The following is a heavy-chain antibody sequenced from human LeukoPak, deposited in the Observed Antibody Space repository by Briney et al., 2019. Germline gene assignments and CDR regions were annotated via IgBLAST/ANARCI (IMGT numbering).Heavy chain of an antibody. CDR2: IYYSGST. CDR3: ASSIVVVPAAIGGGWFDP. Sequence: SETLSHTCTVSGGSISSSSYYWGWIRQPPGNGLEWIGSIYYSGSTYYNPSLKSRVTISVDTSKNQFSLKLSSVTAADTAVYYCASSIVVVPAAIGGGWFDPWGQGTLVTVSS. J-gene: IGHJ5*02. D-gene: IGHD2-2*01. V-gene: IGHV4-39*01. CDR1: GGSISSSSYY.